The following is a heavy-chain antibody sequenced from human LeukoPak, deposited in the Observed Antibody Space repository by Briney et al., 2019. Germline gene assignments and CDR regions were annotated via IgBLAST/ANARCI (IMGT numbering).Heavy chain of an antibody. V-gene: IGHV3-23*01. D-gene: IGHD2-2*01. CDR1: GFTFSSYG. J-gene: IGHJ4*02. CDR3: AKDRGYCSSTSCRYFDY. Sequence: PGGSLRLSCAASGFTFSSYGMSWVRQAPGKGLEWVSAISGSGGSTYYADSVKGRFTISRDNSKNTLYLQMNSLRAEDTAVYYCAKDRGYCSSTSCRYFDYWGQGPLVTVSS. CDR2: ISGSGGST.